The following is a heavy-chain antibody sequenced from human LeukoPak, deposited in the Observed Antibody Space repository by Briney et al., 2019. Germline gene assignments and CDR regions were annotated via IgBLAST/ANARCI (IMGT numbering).Heavy chain of an antibody. CDR1: GFTFSSQA. Sequence: GGSLRLSCAASGFTFSSQAMSWVRQTPGKGLEWVSSIDGSSSHIYYADSVKGRFTISRDNAKNSLYLNMDSLRAEDTAVYYCARDRDPGYNDSSGYRRVNAFDIWGQGTMVTVSS. CDR3: ARDRDPGYNDSSGYRRVNAFDI. V-gene: IGHV3-21*01. D-gene: IGHD3-22*01. CDR2: IDGSSSHI. J-gene: IGHJ3*02.